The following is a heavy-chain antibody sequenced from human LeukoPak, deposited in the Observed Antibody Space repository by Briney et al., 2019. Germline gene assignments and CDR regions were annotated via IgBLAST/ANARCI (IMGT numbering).Heavy chain of an antibody. CDR1: GFTFSSYW. CDR3: ARGGSAYSSSWSTIDC. CDR2: INSDGSST. V-gene: IGHV3-74*01. J-gene: IGHJ4*02. D-gene: IGHD6-13*01. Sequence: AGGSLRLSCAASGFTFSSYWMHWVRQVSGKGLVWVSRINSDGSSTSYADSVKGRFAISRDNAKNTVYLQVNSLRAEDTAVYYCARGGSAYSSSWSTIDCWGLGTLVTVSA.